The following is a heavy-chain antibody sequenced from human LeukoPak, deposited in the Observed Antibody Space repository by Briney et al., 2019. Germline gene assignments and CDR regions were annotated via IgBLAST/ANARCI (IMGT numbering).Heavy chain of an antibody. V-gene: IGHV1-8*01. CDR1: GYTFTSYD. CDR3: ARDSGDVGWPFDY. J-gene: IGHJ4*02. Sequence: GASVKVSCKASGYTFTSYDINWVRQATGQGLEWMGIINPSGGSTSYAQKFQGRVTMTRNTSISTAYMELSSLRSEDTAVYYCARDSGDVGWPFDYWGQGTLVTVSS. D-gene: IGHD3-10*01. CDR2: INPSGGST.